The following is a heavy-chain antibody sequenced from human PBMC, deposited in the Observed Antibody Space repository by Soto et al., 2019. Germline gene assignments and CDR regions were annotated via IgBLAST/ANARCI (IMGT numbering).Heavy chain of an antibody. V-gene: IGHV4-59*08. CDR1: GGSISSYY. CDR3: ARLLRGYNDGSTDYYYYRDV. J-gene: IGHJ6*03. CDR2: IDDSGST. D-gene: IGHD5-18*01. Sequence: SSETLSLTCTVSGGSISSYYWSWIRQPPGKGLEWIGYIDDSGSTNYNPSLKSRLTISVETSKNQFSLKLSSLTAADTAVYYCARLLRGYNDGSTDYYYYRDVWGKRTTVTASS.